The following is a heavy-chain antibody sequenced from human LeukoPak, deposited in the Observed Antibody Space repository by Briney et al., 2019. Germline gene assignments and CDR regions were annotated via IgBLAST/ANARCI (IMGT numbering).Heavy chain of an antibody. V-gene: IGHV4-4*02. J-gene: IGHJ4*02. CDR3: ARGFDSGSYYFDY. Sequence: SETLSLTCAVSGGSISSSNWWSWVRQPPGKGLEWIGEIYHSGSTNYNPSLKSRVTISVDKSKNQFSLKLSSVTAADTAVYYCARGFDSGSYYFDYWGQGTLVTVSS. CDR2: IYHSGST. CDR1: GGSISSSNW. D-gene: IGHD1-26*01.